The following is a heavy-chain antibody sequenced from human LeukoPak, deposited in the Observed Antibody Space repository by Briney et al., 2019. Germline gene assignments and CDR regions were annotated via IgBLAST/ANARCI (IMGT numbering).Heavy chain of an antibody. CDR3: ARGPWGFGEFSTQVYYMDV. D-gene: IGHD3-10*01. V-gene: IGHV4-38-2*01. CDR1: GYSISSGYY. CDR2: IYHSGST. Sequence: PSETLSLTCAVSGYSISSGYYWGWIRQPPGKGLEWIGSIYHSGSTYYNPSLKSRVTISVDTSKNQFSLKLSSVTAADTAVYYCARGPWGFGEFSTQVYYMDVWGKGTTVTVSS. J-gene: IGHJ6*03.